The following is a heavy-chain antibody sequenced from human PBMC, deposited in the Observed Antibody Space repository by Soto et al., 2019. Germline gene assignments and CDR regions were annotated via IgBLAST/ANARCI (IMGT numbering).Heavy chain of an antibody. J-gene: IGHJ4*02. CDR1: GFTFSSYG. CDR2: ISYDGSNK. Sequence: GGSLRLSCAASGFTFSSYGMHWVRQAPGKGLEWVAVISYDGSNKYYADSVKGRFTISRDNSKNTLYLQMNSLRAEDTAVYYCAKDPHRDYWGQGTLVTVSS. CDR3: AKDPHRDY. V-gene: IGHV3-30*18.